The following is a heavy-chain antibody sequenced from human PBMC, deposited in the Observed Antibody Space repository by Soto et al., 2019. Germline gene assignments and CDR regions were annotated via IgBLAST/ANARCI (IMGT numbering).Heavy chain of an antibody. V-gene: IGHV4-30-4*01. D-gene: IGHD2-8*02. CDR2: VFHSGTT. CDR3: ARARGYCTGASCSLFYFYGLDV. CDR1: GDSITSGTNY. J-gene: IGHJ6*02. Sequence: QAQLQESGPGLVKPSQTLSLTCTVSGDSITSGTNYWSWIRQSPGKGLEWVGVVFHSGTTFYHPSLQGQFLMSVDTSKTQFSLNVRSLTAADTAVYYCARARGYCTGASCSLFYFYGLDVWGQGTTVSVSS.